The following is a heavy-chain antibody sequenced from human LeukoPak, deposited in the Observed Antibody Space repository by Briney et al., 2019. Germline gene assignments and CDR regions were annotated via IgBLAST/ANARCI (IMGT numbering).Heavy chain of an antibody. D-gene: IGHD1-1*01. CDR1: GFTFSSYG. J-gene: IGHJ4*02. V-gene: IGHV3-23*01. CDR3: AKVSPERHLGDY. Sequence: GGTLRLSCAASGFTFSSYGMHWVRQAPGKGLEWVSAISGSGGSTYYADSVKGRFTISRDNSKNTLYLQMNSLRAEDTAVYYCAKVSPERHLGDYWGQGTLVTVSS. CDR2: ISGSGGST.